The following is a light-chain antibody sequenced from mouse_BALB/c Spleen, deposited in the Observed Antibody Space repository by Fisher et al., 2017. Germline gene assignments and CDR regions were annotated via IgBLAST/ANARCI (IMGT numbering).Light chain of an antibody. CDR2: STS. CDR3: QQWSSNPPT. Sequence: IVLTQSPAIMSASPGEKVTMTCSASSSVSYMYWYQQKPRSSPKLWIYSTSNLASGVPARFSGSGSGTSYSLTISSMEAEDAATYYCQQWSSNPPTFGGGTKLEIK. V-gene: IGKV4-68*01. J-gene: IGKJ1*01. CDR1: SSVSY.